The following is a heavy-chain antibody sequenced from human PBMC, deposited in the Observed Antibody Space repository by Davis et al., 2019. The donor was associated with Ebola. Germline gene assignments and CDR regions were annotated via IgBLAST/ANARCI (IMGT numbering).Heavy chain of an antibody. D-gene: IGHD2-2*02. J-gene: IGHJ4*02. CDR3: ARRRNYCSSNSCSTFDF. CDR2: VHSSGTT. V-gene: IGHV4-4*08. Sequence: SETLSLTCSVSGGSMRSDHYTWIRQPPGKALEWLGYVHSSGTTNYNPSLSGRVTIALEMSRNQFSLKLSSVTAADTAVYYCARRRNYCSSNSCSTFDFWGQGTLVTVSS. CDR1: GGSMRSDH.